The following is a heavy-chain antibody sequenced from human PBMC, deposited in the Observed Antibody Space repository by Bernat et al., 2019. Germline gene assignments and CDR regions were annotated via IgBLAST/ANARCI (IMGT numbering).Heavy chain of an antibody. CDR2: IWHDGSNK. CDR1: GFTFRNYG. Sequence: QVQLVESGGGVVQPARSLRLSCAASGFTFRNYGMHWVRQAPGKGLEWVAVIWHDGSNKYYADSVKGRFTISRDNAKNSLYLQMNSLRAEDTAVYHCAREVAKDIVVVVGATGLDYWGQGTLVTVSS. J-gene: IGHJ4*02. CDR3: AREVAKDIVVVVGATGLDY. D-gene: IGHD2-15*01. V-gene: IGHV3-33*01.